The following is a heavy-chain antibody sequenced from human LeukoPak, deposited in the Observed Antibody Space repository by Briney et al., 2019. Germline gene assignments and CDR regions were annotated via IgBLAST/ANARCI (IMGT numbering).Heavy chain of an antibody. Sequence: PSETLSLTCTVSGDSISSYYWSWIRQPPGKGLEWIGYIYYSGSTNYNPSLKSRVTISVDTSKNQFSLKLSSVTAADTAVYYCARWGYYYDSSGYYSFDYWGQGTLVTVSS. CDR1: GDSISSYY. J-gene: IGHJ4*02. CDR2: IYYSGST. V-gene: IGHV4-59*01. D-gene: IGHD3-22*01. CDR3: ARWGYYYDSSGYYSFDY.